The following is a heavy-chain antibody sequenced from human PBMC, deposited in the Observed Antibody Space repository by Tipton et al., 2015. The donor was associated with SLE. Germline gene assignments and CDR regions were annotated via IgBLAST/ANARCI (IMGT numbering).Heavy chain of an antibody. D-gene: IGHD6-13*01. CDR3: ARVAGKQPQLVDY. CDR1: GDSLSSSSYY. V-gene: IGHV4-39*01. Sequence: LRLSCTVSGDSLSSSSYYWGWIRQPPGKGLEWIGSIHFSGTTYYNPSLKSRVTISVDTSKNQFSLKVTSVTAAEKAVYYCARVAGKQPQLVDYWGQGTLVTVSS. J-gene: IGHJ4*02. CDR2: IHFSGTT.